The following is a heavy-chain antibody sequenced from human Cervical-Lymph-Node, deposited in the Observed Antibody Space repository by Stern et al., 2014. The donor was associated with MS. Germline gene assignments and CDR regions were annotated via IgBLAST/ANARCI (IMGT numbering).Heavy chain of an antibody. J-gene: IGHJ6*02. CDR3: ARADYYYDSSGYYYGMDV. Sequence: QVQLVESGGGVVQPGRSLRLSCAASGFTFSSYGMHWVRQAPGKGLEWVAVIWYDGSNKYYADSVKGRFTISRDNSKNTLYLQMNSLRAEDTAVYYCARADYYYDSSGYYYGMDVWGQGTTVTVSS. CDR2: IWYDGSNK. CDR1: GFTFSSYG. D-gene: IGHD3-22*01. V-gene: IGHV3-33*01.